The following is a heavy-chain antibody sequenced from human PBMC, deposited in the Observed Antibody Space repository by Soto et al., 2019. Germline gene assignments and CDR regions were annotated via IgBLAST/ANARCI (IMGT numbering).Heavy chain of an antibody. D-gene: IGHD3-3*01. CDR2: ISAYNGNT. CDR1: GYTFTSYG. CDR3: ARGPITIFGVVYYYYYYMDV. J-gene: IGHJ6*03. V-gene: IGHV1-18*01. Sequence: ASVKVSCTASGYTFTSYGISWVRQAPGQGLEWMGWISAYNGNTNYAQKLQGRVTMTTDTSTSTAYMELRSLRSDDTAVYYCARGPITIFGVVYYYYYYMDVWGKGTTVTVSS.